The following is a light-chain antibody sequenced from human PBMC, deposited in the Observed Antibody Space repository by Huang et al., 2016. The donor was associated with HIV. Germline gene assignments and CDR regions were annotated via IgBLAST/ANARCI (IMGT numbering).Light chain of an antibody. Sequence: EIVLTQSPATLSVSPGERATLSCRAIQSINSNLAWYQQKYGQAPRLLISGASTRASGIPARFSSSGSRTEFTLTISSLQSEDFAVYYCQQYYHWPQTFGQGTKVEIK. J-gene: IGKJ1*01. CDR3: QQYYHWPQT. CDR2: GAS. CDR1: QSINSN. V-gene: IGKV3-15*01.